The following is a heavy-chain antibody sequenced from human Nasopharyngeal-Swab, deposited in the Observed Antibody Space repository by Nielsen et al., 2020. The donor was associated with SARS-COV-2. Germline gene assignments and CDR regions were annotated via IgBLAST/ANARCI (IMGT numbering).Heavy chain of an antibody. V-gene: IGHV3-11*05. CDR1: GFSFSDYY. D-gene: IGHD5-18*01. Sequence: GGSLRLSCAVSGFSFSDYYMTWIRQPPGKGLEWTSYISSSTTNANSADSVRGRFTISRDNTKNSVYLQMNTLRAEDTAVYYCARATQLWLPADYWGQGTLVTVSS. J-gene: IGHJ4*02. CDR3: ARATQLWLPADY. CDR2: ISSSTTNA.